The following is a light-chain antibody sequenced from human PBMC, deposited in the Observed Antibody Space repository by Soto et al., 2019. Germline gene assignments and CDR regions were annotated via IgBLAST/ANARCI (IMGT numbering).Light chain of an antibody. J-gene: IGLJ1*01. CDR2: RNN. CDR3: AAWDDSLSGLV. V-gene: IGLV1-47*01. Sequence: QSVLTQPPSASGTPGQRVTISCSGSSSNVGSNYVYWYQQLPGMAPKFLIYRNNQRPSGVPDRFSGSKSGTSASLAISGLRSEDEADYYCAAWDDSLSGLVFGTGTKVTVL. CDR1: SSNVGSNY.